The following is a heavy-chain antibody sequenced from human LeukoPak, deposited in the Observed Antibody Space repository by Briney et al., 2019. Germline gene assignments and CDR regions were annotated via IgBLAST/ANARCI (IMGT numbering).Heavy chain of an antibody. Sequence: ASVKVSCKASGYSFTTYGITWVRQAPGQGPEWMGWISAYNGNTNCAQKLQGRVTMTTDTSTSTAYMELRSLRSDDTAVYYCARGSDCSGGSCYEFDYWGQGTLVTVSS. V-gene: IGHV1-18*01. CDR2: ISAYNGNT. CDR1: GYSFTTYG. CDR3: ARGSDCSGGSCYEFDY. J-gene: IGHJ4*02. D-gene: IGHD2-15*01.